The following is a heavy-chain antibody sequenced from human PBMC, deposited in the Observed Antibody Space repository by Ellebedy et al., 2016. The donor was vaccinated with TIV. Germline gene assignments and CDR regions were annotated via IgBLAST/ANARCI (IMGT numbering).Heavy chain of an antibody. D-gene: IGHD4-17*01. CDR2: IKQDGSEK. Sequence: GESLKISCAGSGFSFRSYWMSWVRQAPGKGLEWVANIKQDGSEKYYVDSVEGRFTISRDNAKNSLYVQMNNLRAEDTAVYYCATDGSYGDYLSPTHAFSIWGQGTMVTVSS. J-gene: IGHJ3*02. CDR3: ATDGSYGDYLSPTHAFSI. CDR1: GFSFRSYW. V-gene: IGHV3-7*01.